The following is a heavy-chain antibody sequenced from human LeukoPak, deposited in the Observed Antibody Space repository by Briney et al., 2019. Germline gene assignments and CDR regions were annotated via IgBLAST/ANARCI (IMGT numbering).Heavy chain of an antibody. V-gene: IGHV5-51*01. Sequence: GESLKISCKGSGYSFTTYWIAWVRQMPGKGLEWMGIIYPGDSDTRYSPSFQGQVSISADKSISTAYLQWRSPKASDTAMYYCARDSSGYSLFDYWGQGTQVTVSS. D-gene: IGHD3-22*01. CDR2: IYPGDSDT. CDR3: ARDSSGYSLFDY. J-gene: IGHJ4*02. CDR1: GYSFTTYW.